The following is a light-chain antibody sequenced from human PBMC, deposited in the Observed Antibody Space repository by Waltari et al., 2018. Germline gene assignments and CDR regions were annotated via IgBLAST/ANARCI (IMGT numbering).Light chain of an antibody. CDR1: QGISNY. CDR3: QKYNSALLT. V-gene: IGKV1-27*01. Sequence: DIQMTQYPSSLSASVGASVTITCRARQGISNYLAWYQQKPGKVPKLLIYAASTLQSGVPSRFSGSGSGTDFTLTISSLQPEDVATYYCQKYNSALLTFGGGTKVEIK. CDR2: AAS. J-gene: IGKJ4*01.